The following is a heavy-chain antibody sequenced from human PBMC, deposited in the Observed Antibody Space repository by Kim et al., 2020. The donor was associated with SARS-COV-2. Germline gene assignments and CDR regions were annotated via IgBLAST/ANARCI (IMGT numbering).Heavy chain of an antibody. V-gene: IGHV1-46*01. CDR3: ARRGYNYGYIDQ. D-gene: IGHD1-1*01. CDR1: GYSFTSHY. Sequence: ASVKVSCKASGYSFTSHYINWVRQAPGQGLEWMGIINPSDGTTSYAQKFRGRVTMTGDTSTSTVYMELSSLTSEDTAEYYCARRGYNYGYIDQWGQGALVTVSS. J-gene: IGHJ4*02. CDR2: INPSDGTT.